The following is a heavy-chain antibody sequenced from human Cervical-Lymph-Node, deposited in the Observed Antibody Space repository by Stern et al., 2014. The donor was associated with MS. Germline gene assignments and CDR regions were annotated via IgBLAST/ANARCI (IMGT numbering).Heavy chain of an antibody. V-gene: IGHV4-4*07. CDR2: IYGSGGT. J-gene: IGHJ6*02. CDR1: GGSMSSYY. CDR3: ARVDCTTTTCTTRGMDV. D-gene: IGHD2-8*01. Sequence: VQLVESGPGLVKPSETLSLTCTVSGGSMSSYYWSWVRQPAGKGLEWVGRIYGSGGTNYNPSLEIRVTISLDTSTNHFSLILTSVTAADTAVYYCARVDCTTTTCTTRGMDVWGQGTTVTVSS.